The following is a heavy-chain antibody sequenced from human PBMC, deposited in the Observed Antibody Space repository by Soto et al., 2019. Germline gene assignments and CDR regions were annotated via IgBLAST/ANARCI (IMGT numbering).Heavy chain of an antibody. J-gene: IGHJ5*02. D-gene: IGHD6-19*01. CDR1: DNLIRSGTCF. Sequence: SDNLIRSGTCFGAWAREPPRGGLGWMGSLTYLRTTYQTKSVKSRVTITKDASKNQSSMNLRSVTAADTAVYYCATGGSKSVWYGEDPWGQGTLVTVSS. V-gene: IGHV4-39*01. CDR2: LTYLRTT. CDR3: ATGGSKSVWYGEDP.